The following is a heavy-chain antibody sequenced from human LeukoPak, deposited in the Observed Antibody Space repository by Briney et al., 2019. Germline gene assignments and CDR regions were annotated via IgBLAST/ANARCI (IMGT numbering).Heavy chain of an antibody. CDR2: IWYDGSNK. V-gene: IGHV3-33*01. Sequence: GRSLRLSSAASGFTFTSFGMHWVRQAPGKGLEWVAVIWYDGSNKYHADSVKGRFTISRDNSKNTLYLQMNSLRAEDTAVYFCAREACNADNSVSDYWGPGTLVTVSS. D-gene: IGHD5-24*01. J-gene: IGHJ4*02. CDR1: GFTFTSFG. CDR3: AREACNADNSVSDY.